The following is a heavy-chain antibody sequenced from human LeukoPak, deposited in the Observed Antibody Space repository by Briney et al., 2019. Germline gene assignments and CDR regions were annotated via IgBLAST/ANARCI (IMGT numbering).Heavy chain of an antibody. CDR2: VYNSGTT. CDR1: GGSMTGSL. CDR3: ARGAGGYRFDP. Sequence: SETLSLTCAVSGGSMTGSLWTWIRQPPGKGLEYIGYVYNSGTTFYNPSLKSRVTISADTSKKHFSLRLTSVTAADTAIYYCARGAGGYRFDPWGLGTLVTVSS. V-gene: IGHV4-59*01. J-gene: IGHJ5*02. D-gene: IGHD1-1*01.